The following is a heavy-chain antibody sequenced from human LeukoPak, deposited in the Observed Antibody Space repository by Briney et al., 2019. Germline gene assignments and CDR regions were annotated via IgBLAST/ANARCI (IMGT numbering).Heavy chain of an antibody. CDR3: AREATVVGATII. Sequence: SETLSLTSTVSGGSVTTYYWSWLRQSAGKGLEWIGHISTSGTTTYNPSLKSRVTMSVDTSKNQFSLKLTSVTAADTAVYYCAREATVVGATIIWGQGTLVTVSS. D-gene: IGHD1-26*01. J-gene: IGHJ4*02. V-gene: IGHV4-4*07. CDR2: ISTSGTT. CDR1: GGSVTTYY.